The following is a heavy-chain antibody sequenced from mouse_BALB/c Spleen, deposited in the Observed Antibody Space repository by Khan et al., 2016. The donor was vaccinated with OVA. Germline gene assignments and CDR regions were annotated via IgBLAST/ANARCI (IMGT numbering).Heavy chain of an antibody. J-gene: IGHJ3*01. CDR2: IWSGGST. V-gene: IGHV2-4-1*01. CDR1: GFSLTTYG. CDR3: ARNSYRYDFTY. D-gene: IGHD2-14*01. Sequence: VQLQESGPGLVQPSQSLSITCTVSGFSLTTYGVHWVRQSPGKGLEWLGVIWSGGSTDYNAAFISRLSISKDNSKSQVFFKMNSLQADDTAIYXCARNSYRYDFTYWGQGTLVTVSA.